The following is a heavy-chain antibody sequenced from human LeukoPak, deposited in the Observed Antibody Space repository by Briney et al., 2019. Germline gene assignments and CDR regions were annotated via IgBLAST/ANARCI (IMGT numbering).Heavy chain of an antibody. CDR3: AKGQLGYCSGSICYSFDY. CDR2: ISGGGVNT. CDR1: GFTFSSYA. J-gene: IGHJ4*02. V-gene: IGHV3-23*01. D-gene: IGHD2-15*01. Sequence: SGGSLRLSCAASGFTFSSYAMTWVRQAPGTGLEWVSAISGGGVNTYYADSVKGRFTISRDNSKNTLYLHMNSLRAEDTAVYYCAKGQLGYCSGSICYSFDYWGQGTLVTVSS.